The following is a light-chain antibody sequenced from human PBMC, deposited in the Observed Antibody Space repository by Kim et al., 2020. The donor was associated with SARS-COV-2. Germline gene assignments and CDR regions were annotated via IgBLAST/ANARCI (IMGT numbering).Light chain of an antibody. CDR1: SNNVGNEG. CDR3: SAWDSSLSAWV. J-gene: IGLJ3*02. V-gene: IGLV10-54*01. Sequence: QAGLTQPPSVSKGLRQTATLTCTGNSNNVGNEGAAWLQQHQGHPPKLLSYRNNSRPSGISERLSASRSGNTASLTITGLQPEDGADYYCSAWDSSLSAWVFGGGTQLTVL. CDR2: RNN.